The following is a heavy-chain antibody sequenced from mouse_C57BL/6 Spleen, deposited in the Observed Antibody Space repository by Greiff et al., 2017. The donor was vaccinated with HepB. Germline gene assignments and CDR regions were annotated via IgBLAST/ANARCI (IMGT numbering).Heavy chain of an antibody. CDR2: IYPGSGNT. D-gene: IGHD1-1*01. CDR3: ARNYGSSYGWYFDV. CDR1: GYTFTDYY. J-gene: IGHJ1*03. V-gene: IGHV1-76*01. Sequence: VQLQQSGAELVRPGASVKLSCKASGYTFTDYYINWVKQRPGQGLEWIARIYPGSGNTYYNEKFKGKATLTAEKSSSTAYMQLSSLTSEDSAVYVCARNYGSSYGWYFDVWGTGTTVTVSS.